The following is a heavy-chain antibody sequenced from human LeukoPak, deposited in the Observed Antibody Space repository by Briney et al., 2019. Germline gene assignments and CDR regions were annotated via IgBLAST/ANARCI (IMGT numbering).Heavy chain of an antibody. D-gene: IGHD1-1*01. Sequence: SETLSLTCTVSGGSISSYYWSWIRQPPGKGLEWIGYINDSGSTNSNPSLKSRVTMSVDTSKNQFSLKLSSVTAADTAVYYCTRRGRNNWGEGNNYWGQGTLVTVSS. CDR3: TRRGRNNWGEGNNY. V-gene: IGHV4-59*08. CDR1: GGSISSYY. J-gene: IGHJ4*02. CDR2: INDSGST.